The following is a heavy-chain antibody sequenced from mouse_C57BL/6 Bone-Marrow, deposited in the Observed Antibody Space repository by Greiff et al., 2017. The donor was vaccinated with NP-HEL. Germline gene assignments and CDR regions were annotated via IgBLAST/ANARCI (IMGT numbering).Heavy chain of an antibody. CDR1: GYTFTSYW. D-gene: IGHD4-1*01. J-gene: IGHJ4*01. CDR2: IHPSDSDT. CDR3: ASPNWDGGAMDY. V-gene: IGHV1-74*01. Sequence: QVQLQQPGAELVKPGASVKVSCKASGYTFTSYWMHWVKQRPGQGLEWIGRIHPSDSDTNYNQKFKGKATLTVDKSSSTAYMQLSSLTSEDSAVYYCASPNWDGGAMDYWGQGTSVTVSS.